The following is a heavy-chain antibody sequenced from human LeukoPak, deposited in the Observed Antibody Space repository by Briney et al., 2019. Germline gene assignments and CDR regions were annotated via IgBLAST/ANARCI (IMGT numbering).Heavy chain of an antibody. CDR2: IYHSGST. J-gene: IGHJ4*02. V-gene: IGHV4-4*02. CDR1: GGSISSSNW. Sequence: PSGTLSLTCAVSGGSISSSNWWSWVRQPPGKGLEWIGEIYHSGSTNYNPSLKSRVTISVDKSKNQFSLKLSSVTAADTAVYYCAGYSSWYGNYFDYWGQGTLVTVSS. CDR3: AGYSSWYGNYFDY. D-gene: IGHD6-13*01.